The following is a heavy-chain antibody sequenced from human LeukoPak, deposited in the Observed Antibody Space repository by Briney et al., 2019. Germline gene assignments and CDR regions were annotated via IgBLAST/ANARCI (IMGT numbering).Heavy chain of an antibody. V-gene: IGHV4-34*01. Sequence: SETLSLTCAVSGMSFTTYHWSWIRQSPGKGLEWIGEVKTSAITNYNPSLESRVTISVDMSKNQFSLNLRSVTAADAAIYYCASQMLEWYGLDVWGQGTTVIVSS. CDR1: GMSFTTYH. D-gene: IGHD3-3*01. J-gene: IGHJ6*02. CDR2: VKTSAIT. CDR3: ASQMLEWYGLDV.